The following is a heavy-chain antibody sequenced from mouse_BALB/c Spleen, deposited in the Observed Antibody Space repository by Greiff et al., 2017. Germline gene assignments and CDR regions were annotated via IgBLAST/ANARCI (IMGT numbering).Heavy chain of an antibody. D-gene: IGHD1-1*01. CDR1: GYSITSDYA. Sequence: EVKLQESGPGLVKPSQSLSLTCTVTGYSITSDYAWNWIRQFPGNKLEWMGYISYSGSTSYNPSLKSRISITRDTSKNQFFLQLNSVTTEDTATYYCARGGYYGVYAMDYWGQGTSVTVSS. CDR2: ISYSGST. CDR3: ARGGYYGVYAMDY. J-gene: IGHJ4*01. V-gene: IGHV3-2*02.